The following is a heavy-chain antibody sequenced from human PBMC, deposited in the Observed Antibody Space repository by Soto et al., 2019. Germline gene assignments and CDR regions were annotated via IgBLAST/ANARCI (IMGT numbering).Heavy chain of an antibody. D-gene: IGHD3-3*01. CDR1: GDSISTSSSYY. Sequence: PSETLSLTCTVSGDSISTSSSYYWGRIRQPPGKGLEWIANMYYSGSTYYNPSLKSRVTISLETSKNQFSLKLSSVTAADTAVYYCARIKIVGILTYYMDVWGKGTTVTVSS. J-gene: IGHJ6*03. CDR2: MYYSGST. V-gene: IGHV4-39*01. CDR3: ARIKIVGILTYYMDV.